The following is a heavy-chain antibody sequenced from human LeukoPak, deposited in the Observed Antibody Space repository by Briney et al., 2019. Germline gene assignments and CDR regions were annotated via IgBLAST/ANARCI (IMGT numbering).Heavy chain of an antibody. Sequence: PSETLSLTCAVYGGSFSGYYWSWIRQPPEKGLEWIGEINHSGSTNYNPSLKSRVTISVDTSKNQFSLKLSSVTAADTAVYYCARGGVGATRAEYFQHWGQGTLVTVSS. CDR3: ARGGVGATRAEYFQH. CDR1: GGSFSGYY. D-gene: IGHD1-26*01. V-gene: IGHV4-34*01. CDR2: INHSGST. J-gene: IGHJ1*01.